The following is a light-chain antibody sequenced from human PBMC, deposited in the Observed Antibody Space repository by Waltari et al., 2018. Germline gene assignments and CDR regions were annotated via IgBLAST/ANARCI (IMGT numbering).Light chain of an antibody. V-gene: IGLV1-40*01. J-gene: IGLJ3*02. Sequence: QSALTQPPSVSGAPGQRVTISCTGSSSNIEADYAVHWYQHLPGPAPKLLIYDNINRASGVPDRIPGSKSGTSASLAITGLQAGDEAEYYCQSYDRSLSGWVFGGGTKLTVL. CDR2: DNI. CDR3: QSYDRSLSGWV. CDR1: SSNIEADYA.